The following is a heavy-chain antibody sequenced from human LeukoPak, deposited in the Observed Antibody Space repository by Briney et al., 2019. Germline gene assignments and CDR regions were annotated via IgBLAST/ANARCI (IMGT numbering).Heavy chain of an antibody. J-gene: IGHJ4*02. Sequence: GGSLRLSCAASGFTFSSYWMSWVRQAPGKGLEWVANIKQDGSEKYYVDSVKGRFTISRDNAKNSLYLQMNSLRAEDTAVYYCARSPFGSSGWYRGGYFDHWGQGTLVTVSS. V-gene: IGHV3-7*01. D-gene: IGHD6-19*01. CDR3: ARSPFGSSGWYRGGYFDH. CDR1: GFTFSSYW. CDR2: IKQDGSEK.